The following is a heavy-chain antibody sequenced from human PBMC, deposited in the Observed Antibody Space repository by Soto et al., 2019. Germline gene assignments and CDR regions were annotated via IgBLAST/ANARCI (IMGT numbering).Heavy chain of an antibody. V-gene: IGHV1-18*04. CDR1: GYSFTSYG. J-gene: IGHJ5*02. D-gene: IGHD2-15*01. Sequence: ASVKVSCKASGYSFTSYGITWVRQAPGQGLEWMGWISPSNGDTNYAQKFQGRVTMTRDTSTSTIYMELRSLRSDDTAFYYCVRVVVADTNWFDPWGQGTLVTVSS. CDR2: ISPSNGDT. CDR3: VRVVVADTNWFDP.